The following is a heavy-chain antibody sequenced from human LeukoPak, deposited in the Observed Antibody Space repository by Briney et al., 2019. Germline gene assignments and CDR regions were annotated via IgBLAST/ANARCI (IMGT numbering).Heavy chain of an antibody. CDR1: GFTFSSYS. CDR2: ISSSSSYI. V-gene: IGHV3-21*01. D-gene: IGHD4-11*01. CDR3: AREIEDYSKTGNYFDY. J-gene: IGHJ4*02. Sequence: ESGGSLRLSCAASGFTFSSYSMNWVRQAPGKGLVWVSSISSSSSYIYYADSVKGRFTISRDNAKNSLYLQMNSLRAEDTAVYYCAREIEDYSKTGNYFDYWGQGTLVTVSS.